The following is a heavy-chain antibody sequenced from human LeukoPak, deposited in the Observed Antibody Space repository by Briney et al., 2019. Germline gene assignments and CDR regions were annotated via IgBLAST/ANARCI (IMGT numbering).Heavy chain of an antibody. CDR3: ARVGLGSGSSTGNYYYMDV. V-gene: IGHV4-34*01. J-gene: IGHJ6*03. CDR2: INHSGST. Sequence: SETLSLTCTVSGGSISSYYWSWIRQPPGKGLEWIGEINHSGSTNYNPSLKSRVTISVDTSKNQFSLKLSSVTAADTAVYYCARVGLGSGSSTGNYYYMDVWGKGTTVTVSS. D-gene: IGHD3-10*01. CDR1: GGSISSYY.